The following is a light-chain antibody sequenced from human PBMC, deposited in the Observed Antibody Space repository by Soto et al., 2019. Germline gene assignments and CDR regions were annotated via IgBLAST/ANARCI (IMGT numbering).Light chain of an antibody. V-gene: IGKV3-15*01. Sequence: EIVMTQSPATLSVSPGERATLSCRASQSVSSNLAWYQQKPGQAPRLLIYGASTRATGIPARISGSGSGTEFTLTISSLQPDDFATYYCQQYHSSWTFGQGTKVDIK. J-gene: IGKJ1*01. CDR2: GAS. CDR1: QSVSSN. CDR3: QQYHSSWT.